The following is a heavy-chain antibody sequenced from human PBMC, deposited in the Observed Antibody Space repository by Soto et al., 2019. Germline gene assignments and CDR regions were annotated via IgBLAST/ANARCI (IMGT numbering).Heavy chain of an antibody. CDR3: GRSPRPGRYSYGYYYYLGMEG. D-gene: IGHD3-16*01. J-gene: IGHJ6*01. Sequence: SETLSLTCTVSGGSISSYYWSWIRQPPGKGLEWIGYIYYSGSTNYNPSLKSRVTISVDTSKNQFSLKLSSVTAADTAVYYCGRSPRPGRYSYGYYYYLGMEGWGQGTTVTVSS. CDR1: GGSISSYY. CDR2: IYYSGST. V-gene: IGHV4-59*01.